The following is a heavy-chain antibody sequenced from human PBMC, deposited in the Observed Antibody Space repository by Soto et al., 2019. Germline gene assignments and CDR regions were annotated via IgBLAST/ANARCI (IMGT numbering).Heavy chain of an antibody. Sequence: PSETLSLTCTVSGDSITGIYHWAWIRQPPGRGLEWVASIYHSGTTYYNPSLKSRVTISVDTSKNQFSLNLRSVTAADSDVYYCARTDNVGYYDHCGQGNLVTVSS. D-gene: IGHD3-22*01. CDR2: IYHSGTT. CDR1: GDSITGIYH. J-gene: IGHJ4*02. V-gene: IGHV4-38-2*02. CDR3: ARTDNVGYYDH.